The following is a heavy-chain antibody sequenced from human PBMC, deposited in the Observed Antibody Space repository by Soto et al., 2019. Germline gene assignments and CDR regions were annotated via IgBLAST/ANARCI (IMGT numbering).Heavy chain of an antibody. CDR3: TTGFDF. J-gene: IGHJ4*02. D-gene: IGHD3-3*01. Sequence: GGSLRLSCAASGFTFSNAWMSWVRQAPGKGLEWVGLIRTKTDGGTTDYTAPVKGRFSISRDDSKNTLYLQMNSLITDDTAVYYCTTGFDFRGQGTLVTVSS. CDR1: GFTFSNAW. V-gene: IGHV3-15*01. CDR2: IRTKTDGGTT.